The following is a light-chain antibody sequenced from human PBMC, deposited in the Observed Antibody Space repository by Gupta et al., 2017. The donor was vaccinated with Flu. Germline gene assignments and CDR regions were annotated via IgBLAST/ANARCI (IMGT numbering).Light chain of an antibody. CDR3: AVWDDNMGGRV. V-gene: IGLV1-47*02. J-gene: IGLJ3*02. CDR2: TTD. CDR1: TSNIEVNH. Sequence: TQPPSASGTPGQRITISCSGGTSNIEVNHVNWYQHIPGTAPKLLIYTTDRRASGVPDRFSGSKSGTSDSLAISGLRAEDEADYYCAVWDDNMGGRVFGGGTKVTVL.